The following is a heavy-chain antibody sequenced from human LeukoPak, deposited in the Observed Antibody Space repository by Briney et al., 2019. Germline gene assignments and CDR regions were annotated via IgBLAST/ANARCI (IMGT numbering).Heavy chain of an antibody. J-gene: IGHJ4*02. D-gene: IGHD3-10*01. CDR1: GYTFTGYY. Sequence: ASVKVSCKASGYTFTGYYIHWVRQAPGQGLEWMGWINPNSGGTNYAQKFQGRVTMTRDTSISTAYMELSRLRSDDTAVYYCARDKFTMVRGENYFDYWGQGTVVAVSS. CDR3: ARDKFTMVRGENYFDY. CDR2: INPNSGGT. V-gene: IGHV1-2*02.